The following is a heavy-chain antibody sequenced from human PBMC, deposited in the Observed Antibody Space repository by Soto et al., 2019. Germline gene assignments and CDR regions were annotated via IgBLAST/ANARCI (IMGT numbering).Heavy chain of an antibody. CDR3: ANDYDYVWGSYRPFDY. V-gene: IGHV3-23*01. CDR1: GFTFSSYA. Sequence: ESGGGLVQPGGSLRLSCAASGFTFSSYAMSWVRQAPGKGLEWVSAISGSGGSTYYADSVKGRFTISRDNSKNTLYLQMNSLRAEDTAVYYCANDYDYVWGSYRPFDYWGQGTLVTVSS. CDR2: ISGSGGST. D-gene: IGHD3-16*02. J-gene: IGHJ4*02.